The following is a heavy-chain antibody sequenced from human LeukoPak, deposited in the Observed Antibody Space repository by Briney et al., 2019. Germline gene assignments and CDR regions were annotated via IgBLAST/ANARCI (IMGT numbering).Heavy chain of an antibody. V-gene: IGHV4-59*12. J-gene: IGHJ4*02. CDR1: GGSISGYF. Sequence: SETLSLTCTVSGGSISGYFWSWIRQSPGKGLEWTGYIYYSGSTNYNPSLKSRVTISVDTSKNQFSLELSSVTAADTAVYYCASRISDGYYDYWGQGTLVTVSS. CDR3: ASRISDGYYDY. CDR2: IYYSGST. D-gene: IGHD2-15*01.